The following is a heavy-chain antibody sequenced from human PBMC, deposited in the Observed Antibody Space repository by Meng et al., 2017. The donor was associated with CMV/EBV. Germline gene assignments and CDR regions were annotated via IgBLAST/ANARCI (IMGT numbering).Heavy chain of an antibody. CDR2: ISWNSGSI. D-gene: IGHD2-8*01. Sequence: GGSLRLSCAASGFTFDDYAMHWVRQAPGKGLEWVSGISWNSGSIGYADSVKGRFTISRDNAKNSLYLQMNSLRAEDTAVYYCARGDIVLMVFNSGVLYGMDVWGQGTTVTVSS. CDR1: GFTFDDYA. CDR3: ARGDIVLMVFNSGVLYGMDV. J-gene: IGHJ6*02. V-gene: IGHV3-9*01.